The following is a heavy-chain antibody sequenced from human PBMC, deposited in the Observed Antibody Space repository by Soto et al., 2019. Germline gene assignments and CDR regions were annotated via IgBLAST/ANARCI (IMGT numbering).Heavy chain of an antibody. V-gene: IGHV1-8*01. CDR3: ARERAYSSAWLPFDY. J-gene: IGHJ4*02. Sequence: QVQLVQSGAEVKKPGDSVKVSCKASGYTFTNYDIHWVRQSTEQGLEWLGWMNPSSGETGYAQKFRGRVDMTSYTSISTVEMELSSVGSEVTAVYYCARERAYSSAWLPFDYWGPGPLVT. D-gene: IGHD6-19*01. CDR1: GYTFTNYD. CDR2: MNPSSGET.